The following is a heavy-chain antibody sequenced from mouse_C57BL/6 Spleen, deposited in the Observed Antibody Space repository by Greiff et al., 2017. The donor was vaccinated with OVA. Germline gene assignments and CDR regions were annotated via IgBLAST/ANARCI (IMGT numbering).Heavy chain of an antibody. D-gene: IGHD1-1*01. CDR3: AVYSAYFDY. V-gene: IGHV1-19*01. J-gene: IGHJ2*01. Sequence: EVQLQQSGPVLVKPGASVKMSCKASGYTFTDYYMNWVKQSHGKSLEWIGVINPYNGGTSYNQKFKGKATLTVDKSSSTAYMELNSLTSEDSAVYYCAVYSAYFDYWGQGTTLTVSS. CDR1: GYTFTDYY. CDR2: INPYNGGT.